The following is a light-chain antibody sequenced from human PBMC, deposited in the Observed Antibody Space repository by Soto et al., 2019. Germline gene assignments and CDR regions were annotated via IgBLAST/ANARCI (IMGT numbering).Light chain of an antibody. CDR3: RSYDSSLSDWV. V-gene: IGLV1-40*01. Sequence: QLVLTQPPSVSGAPGQRVTISCTGSSSNIGAGYDVHWYQQLPGTAPKLLIYGNSNRPSGVPDRFSGSKSGTSASLAITGVQAEDEADYYCRSYDSSLSDWVFGGGTQLTVL. CDR2: GNS. J-gene: IGLJ3*02. CDR1: SSNIGAGYD.